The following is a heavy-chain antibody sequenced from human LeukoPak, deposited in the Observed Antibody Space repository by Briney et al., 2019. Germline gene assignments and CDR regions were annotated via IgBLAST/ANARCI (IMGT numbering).Heavy chain of an antibody. CDR1: GFTFSSYG. J-gene: IGHJ6*02. D-gene: IGHD4-17*01. V-gene: IGHV3-30*18. CDR2: ISYDGSNK. Sequence: GGSLRLSCAASGFTFSSYGMHWVRQAPGKGLEWVAVISYDGSNKYYADSVKGRFTISRDNSKNTLYLQMNSLRAEDTAVYYCAKLGCTVTTWYYYYGMDVWGQGTTVTVSS. CDR3: AKLGCTVTTWYYYYGMDV.